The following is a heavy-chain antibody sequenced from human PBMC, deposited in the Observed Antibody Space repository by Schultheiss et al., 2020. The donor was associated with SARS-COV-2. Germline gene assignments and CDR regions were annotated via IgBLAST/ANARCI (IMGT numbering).Heavy chain of an antibody. D-gene: IGHD3-22*01. CDR3: ARSVVTIVVAYSDY. Sequence: SETLSLTCAVYGGSFSGYYWGWIRQPPGKGLEWIGEINHSGSTNYNPSLKSRVTISVDTSKNQFSLKLSSVTAADTAVYYCARSVVTIVVAYSDYWGQGTLVTVAS. J-gene: IGHJ4*02. CDR2: INHSGST. V-gene: IGHV4-34*01. CDR1: GGSFSGYY.